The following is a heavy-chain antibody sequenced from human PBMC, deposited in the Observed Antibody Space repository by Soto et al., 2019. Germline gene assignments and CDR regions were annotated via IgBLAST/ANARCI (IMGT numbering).Heavy chain of an antibody. Sequence: ASVKVSCKASGYTFTSYGISWVRQAPGQGLEWMGWISAYNGNTNYAQKLQGRVTMTTDTSTSTAYMELRSLRSDDTAVYYCARVHVEMAKIRYYYYGMDVWGQGTTVTVSS. D-gene: IGHD1-1*01. CDR2: ISAYNGNT. CDR3: ARVHVEMAKIRYYYYGMDV. V-gene: IGHV1-18*01. CDR1: GYTFTSYG. J-gene: IGHJ6*02.